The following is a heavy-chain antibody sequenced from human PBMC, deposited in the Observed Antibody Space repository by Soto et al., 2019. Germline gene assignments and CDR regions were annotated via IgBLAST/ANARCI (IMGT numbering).Heavy chain of an antibody. CDR3: ARAAAATPYYYYGMDV. Sequence: GGSLRLSCAASGFTFSSYAMHWVRQAPGKGLEWVAVISYDGSNKYYADSVKGRFTISRDNSKNTLYLQMNSLRAEDTAVYYCARAAAATPYYYYGMDVWGQGTTVTVSS. J-gene: IGHJ6*02. CDR1: GFTFSSYA. D-gene: IGHD6-13*01. CDR2: ISYDGSNK. V-gene: IGHV3-30-3*01.